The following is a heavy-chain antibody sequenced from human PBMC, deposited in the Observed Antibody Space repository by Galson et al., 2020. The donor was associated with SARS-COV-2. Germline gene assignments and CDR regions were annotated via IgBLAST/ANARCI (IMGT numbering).Heavy chain of an antibody. Sequence: GGSLRLSCAASGFTFSSYGMHWVRQAPGKGLEWVAVIWYDGSNKYYADSVKGRFTISRDNSKNTLYLQMNSLRAEDTAVYYCARDSYYYDSSGYYYPPSDYYYYYGMDVWGQGTTVTVSS. V-gene: IGHV3-33*01. CDR2: IWYDGSNK. CDR1: GFTFSSYG. CDR3: ARDSYYYDSSGYYYPPSDYYYYYGMDV. J-gene: IGHJ6*02. D-gene: IGHD3-22*01.